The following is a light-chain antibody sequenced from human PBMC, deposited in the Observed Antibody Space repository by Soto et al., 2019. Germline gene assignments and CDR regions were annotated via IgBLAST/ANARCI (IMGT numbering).Light chain of an antibody. J-gene: IGKJ1*01. CDR1: QSVRSNY. CDR2: GAS. Sequence: EIVLTQSPGTLSLSPGERATLSCRASQSVRSNYLAWYQQRPGLAPRLLIYGASSRATGIPDRFSGSGSGTDFTLTISRLEPEDFAVYYCHQYATSSWTFGQGTKVEIK. V-gene: IGKV3-20*01. CDR3: HQYATSSWT.